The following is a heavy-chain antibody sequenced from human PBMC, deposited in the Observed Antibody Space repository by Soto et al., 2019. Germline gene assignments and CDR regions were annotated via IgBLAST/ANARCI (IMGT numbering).Heavy chain of an antibody. Sequence: GGSLRLSCAASGFTFSSYAMSWVRQAPGKGLEWVSAISGSGGSTYYADSVKGRFTISRDNSKNTLYLQMNSLRAEDTAVYYCAKDLNYYDSSGYFLKANPWLLTLGYWGQGTLVTVSS. J-gene: IGHJ4*02. CDR1: GFTFSSYA. D-gene: IGHD3-22*01. V-gene: IGHV3-23*01. CDR2: ISGSGGST. CDR3: AKDLNYYDSSGYFLKANPWLLTLGY.